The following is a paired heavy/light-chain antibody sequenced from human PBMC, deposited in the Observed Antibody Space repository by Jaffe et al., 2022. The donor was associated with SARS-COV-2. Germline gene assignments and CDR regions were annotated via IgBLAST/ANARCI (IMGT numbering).Light chain of an antibody. V-gene: IGKV4-1*01. J-gene: IGKJ4*01. CDR1: QSVLYSSNNNNY. Sequence: DIVMTQSPDSLAVSLGERATINCKSSQSVLYSSNNNNYLAWYQQKPGQPPKMVIYWASTRESGVPDRFSGSGSGTDFTLTISSLQAEDVAVYYCQQYYTTPLTFGGGTKVEIK. CDR3: QQYYTTPLT. CDR2: WAS.
Heavy chain of an antibody. CDR2: IYDSGST. CDR3: ARGIRYSSGWCWFDP. D-gene: IGHD6-19*01. J-gene: IGHJ5*02. Sequence: QVQLQESGPGLVKPSQTLSLTCTVSGGSISSGGYYWSWIRQHPGKGLEWIGYIYDSGSTYYNPSLESRVTISADTSENEFSLKLSSVTAADTAVYHCARGIRYSSGWCWFDPWGQGTLVTVSS. V-gene: IGHV4-31*03. CDR1: GGSISSGGYY.